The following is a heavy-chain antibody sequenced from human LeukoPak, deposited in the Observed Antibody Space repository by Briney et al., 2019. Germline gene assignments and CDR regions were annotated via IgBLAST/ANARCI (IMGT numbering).Heavy chain of an antibody. D-gene: IGHD6-19*01. CDR1: GGSISGSSYY. CDR3: ARGIGANGWYRRDY. J-gene: IGHJ4*02. Sequence: PSETLSLTCTVSGGSISGSSYYWGWIRQPPGKGLEWIGSIYYSGSTYYNPSLKSRVTISVDTSKNQLSLKLSSVTAADTAVYYCARGIGANGWYRRDYWGQGTLVTVSS. CDR2: IYYSGST. V-gene: IGHV4-39*07.